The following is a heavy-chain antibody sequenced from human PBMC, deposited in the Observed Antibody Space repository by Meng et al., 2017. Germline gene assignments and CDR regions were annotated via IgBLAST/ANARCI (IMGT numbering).Heavy chain of an antibody. Sequence: QVPLQQWGAGLLKPLETLSLTCAVYGGSFSGYYWSWIRQPPGKGLEWIGEINHSGSTNYNPSLKSRVTISVDTSKNQFSLKLSSVTAADTAVYYCARGRYFDWLSYRYYFDYWGQGTLVTVSS. CDR1: GGSFSGYY. CDR2: INHSGST. J-gene: IGHJ4*02. V-gene: IGHV4-34*01. CDR3: ARGRYFDWLSYRYYFDY. D-gene: IGHD3-9*01.